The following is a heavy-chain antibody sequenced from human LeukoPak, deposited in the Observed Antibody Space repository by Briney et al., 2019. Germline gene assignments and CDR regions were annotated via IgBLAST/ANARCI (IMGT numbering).Heavy chain of an antibody. Sequence: ASVTVSCKASGYTFTSYAMNWVRQAPGQGLEWMGWINTNTGNPTYAQGFTGRFVFSLDTSVSTAYLQISILKAEDTAVYYCTRNYGSGSPHWFDPWGQGTLVTVSS. D-gene: IGHD3-10*01. CDR2: INTNTGNP. CDR1: GYTFTSYA. CDR3: TRNYGSGSPHWFDP. J-gene: IGHJ5*02. V-gene: IGHV7-4-1*02.